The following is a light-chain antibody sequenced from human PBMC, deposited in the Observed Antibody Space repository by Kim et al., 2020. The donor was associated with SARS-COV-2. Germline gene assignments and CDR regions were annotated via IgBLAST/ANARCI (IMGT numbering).Light chain of an antibody. J-gene: IGLJ3*02. CDR3: SSYAGTYTWV. V-gene: IGLV2-11*01. CDR2: DVT. Sequence: GQSFTISCTGTSNDVGRYNYVSWYQHHPGKAPKLMIYDVTKRPSGVPDRFSGSKSGNTASLTISGLQAEDEADYYCSSYAGTYTWVFGGGTQLTVL. CDR1: SNDVGRYNY.